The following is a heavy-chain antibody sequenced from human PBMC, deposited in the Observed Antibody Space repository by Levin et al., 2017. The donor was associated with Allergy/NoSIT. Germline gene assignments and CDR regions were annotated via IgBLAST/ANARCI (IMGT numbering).Heavy chain of an antibody. V-gene: IGHV3-74*01. CDR1: GFTFSDHW. CDR2: ISGDGTST. CDR3: AREQEWERLGERYFDY. J-gene: IGHJ4*01. D-gene: IGHD1-26*01. Sequence: PSGGSLRLSCAASGFTFSDHWMHWVRQDVGKGLEWVSRISGDGTSTYYVDSVKGRFTISRDTAKNTLFLQMNSLRAEDTGVYFCAREQEWERLGERYFDYWGLGTPVTISS.